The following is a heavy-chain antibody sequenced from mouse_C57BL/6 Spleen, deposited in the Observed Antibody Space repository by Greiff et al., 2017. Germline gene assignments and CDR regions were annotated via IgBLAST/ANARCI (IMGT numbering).Heavy chain of an antibody. CDR1: GYSFTSYC. D-gene: IGHD2-3*01. CDR3: ARWGDGYHAMDY. CDR2: ICPGSGST. Sequence: QVQLQQPGAELMQPGASVTMSCKASGYSFTSYCITWVKQRPGQGLEWLGDICPGSGSTNYNEKFKSKATRTVDTASSTAYMQHSSLTSEDSAVYYCARWGDGYHAMDYWGQGTSVTVSS. V-gene: IGHV1-55*01. J-gene: IGHJ4*01.